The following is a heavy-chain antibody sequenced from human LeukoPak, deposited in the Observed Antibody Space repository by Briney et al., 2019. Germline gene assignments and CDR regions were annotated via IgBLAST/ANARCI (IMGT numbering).Heavy chain of an antibody. V-gene: IGHV3-33*01. CDR1: GFTFNSYG. CDR3: ARVSGVAAAGIRANRFDP. CDR2: IWYDGSNK. J-gene: IGHJ5*02. Sequence: GGALRLSCAASGFTFNSYGMHWVRQAPCKGLEGVTVIWYDGSNKYYADSVKGQFTISRDNSKNTLYLQMNSLRAEDTAVYYCARVSGVAAAGIRANRFDPWGQGTLVTVSS. D-gene: IGHD6-13*01.